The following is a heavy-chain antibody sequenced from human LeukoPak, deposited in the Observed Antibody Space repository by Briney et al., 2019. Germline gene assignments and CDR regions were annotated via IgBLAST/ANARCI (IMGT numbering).Heavy chain of an antibody. CDR1: GFSLSDYW. Sequence: GGSLRLSCVGSGFSLSDYWMHWVRQTPGKGLMWVSRITSDGSTTWYADSVKGRFTISRDNSKNTLYLQMNSLRAEDTAVYYCAKDRSSGSYGDYWGQGTLVTVSS. D-gene: IGHD1-26*01. J-gene: IGHJ4*02. CDR2: ITSDGSTT. CDR3: AKDRSSGSYGDY. V-gene: IGHV3-74*01.